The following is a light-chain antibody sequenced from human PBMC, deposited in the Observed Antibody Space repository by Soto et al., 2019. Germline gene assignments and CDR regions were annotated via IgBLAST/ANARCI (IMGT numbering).Light chain of an antibody. CDR1: QSISSW. CDR2: KAS. Sequence: DIQMTQSPSTLSASVGDRVTITCRASQSISSWLAWYQQKPGKAPKLLIYKASTLQSGVPSRFSGSGSGTEFTPAISSLQPDDSDTYYYQHYNDNRTFGQ. J-gene: IGKJ1*01. CDR3: QHYNDNRT. V-gene: IGKV1-5*03.